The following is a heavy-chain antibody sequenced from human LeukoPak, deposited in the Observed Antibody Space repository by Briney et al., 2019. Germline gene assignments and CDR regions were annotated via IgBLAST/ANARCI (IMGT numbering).Heavy chain of an antibody. J-gene: IGHJ4*02. CDR2: INWNGGST. V-gene: IGHV3-20*04. CDR3: ARPFGDLSSSYFDY. CDR1: GGSISSYY. D-gene: IGHD3-10*01. Sequence: PSETLSLTCTVSGGSISSYYWSWIRQPPGKGLEWVSRINWNGGSTGYADSVKGRFTISRDNAKNSLYLQMNSLRAEDTAIYYCARPFGDLSSSYFDYWGQGTLVTVSS.